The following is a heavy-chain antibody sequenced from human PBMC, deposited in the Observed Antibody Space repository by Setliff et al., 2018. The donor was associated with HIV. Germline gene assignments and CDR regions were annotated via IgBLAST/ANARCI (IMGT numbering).Heavy chain of an antibody. Sequence: SETLSLTCSVSGGVSGGDMGVHDWSWIRQPPGKGLEWIGYIYDNEKTFYNPSLKSRVTITVDTSKNQISLQLTSVTAADTAVYYCARAVNYWGLLSWFDPWGQGTLVTVSS. V-gene: IGHV4-61*08. CDR2: IYDNEKT. J-gene: IGHJ5*02. D-gene: IGHD7-27*01. CDR1: GGVSGGDMGVHD. CDR3: ARAVNYWGLLSWFDP.